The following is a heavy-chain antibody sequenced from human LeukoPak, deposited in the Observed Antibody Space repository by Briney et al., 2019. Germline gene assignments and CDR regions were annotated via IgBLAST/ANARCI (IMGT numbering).Heavy chain of an antibody. V-gene: IGHV1-8*01. D-gene: IGHD4-17*01. CDR1: GYTFTSYD. Sequence: ASVKVSCKASGYTFTSYDINWVRQATGQGLEWMGWMNSKRGHRGYAQTFQGRVTMTRDTSISTAYMELSGLTSEDTAVYYCARGSRAYGDYVAPDYWGQGTLVTVSS. J-gene: IGHJ4*02. CDR3: ARGSRAYGDYVAPDY. CDR2: MNSKRGHR.